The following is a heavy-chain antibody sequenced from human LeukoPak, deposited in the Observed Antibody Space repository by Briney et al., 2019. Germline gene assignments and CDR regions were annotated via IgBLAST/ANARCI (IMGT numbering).Heavy chain of an antibody. Sequence: GESLKISCKGSGYSFTSYWIGWVRQMPGKGLEWMGIIYPGDSDTRYSPSFQGQVTISADKSISTAYLQWSSLKASDTAMYYCARQAYGGNSALGAFDIWGQGTMVTVSS. CDR1: GYSFTSYW. D-gene: IGHD4-23*01. CDR3: ARQAYGGNSALGAFDI. J-gene: IGHJ3*02. CDR2: IYPGDSDT. V-gene: IGHV5-51*01.